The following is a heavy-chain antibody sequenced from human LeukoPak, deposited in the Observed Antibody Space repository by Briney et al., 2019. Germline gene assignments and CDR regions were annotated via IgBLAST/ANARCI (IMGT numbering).Heavy chain of an antibody. CDR2: ISNSGSTM. Sequence: PGGSVRLSCEPSTFTFSTFDMNWVRQAPGKGREWVSYISNSGSTMYYAHSVKGRFTISRDHTKKSLYLQMYSLRAEHTAIYFCARRFSGWSSHWFDPWGQGTLVTV. J-gene: IGHJ5*02. CDR3: ARRFSGWSSHWFDP. CDR1: TFTFSTFD. V-gene: IGHV3-48*03. D-gene: IGHD6-19*01.